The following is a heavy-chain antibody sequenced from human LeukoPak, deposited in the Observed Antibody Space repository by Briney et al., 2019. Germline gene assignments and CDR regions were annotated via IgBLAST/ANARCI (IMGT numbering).Heavy chain of an antibody. CDR2: INHSGST. Sequence: SETLSLTCAVYGGSFSGYYWSWIRQPPGKGLEWIGEINHSGSTNYNPSLKSRVTISVDTSKNQFSLKLSSVTAADTAVYYCASSGPGMMAPRWFDPWGQGTLVTVSS. V-gene: IGHV4-34*01. CDR3: ASSGPGMMAPRWFDP. D-gene: IGHD5-12*01. CDR1: GGSFSGYY. J-gene: IGHJ5*02.